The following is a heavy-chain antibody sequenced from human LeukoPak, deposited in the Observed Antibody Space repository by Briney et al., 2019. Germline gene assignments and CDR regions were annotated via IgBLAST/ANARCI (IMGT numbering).Heavy chain of an antibody. CDR2: FDPEDGET. V-gene: IGHV1-24*01. Sequence: EVSVKVSCKVSGYTLTELSMHWVRQAPGKGLEWMGGFDPEDGETIYAQKFQGRVTMTEDTSTDTAYMELSSLRSEDTAVYYCATWWGSDGMDVWGQGTTVTVSS. J-gene: IGHJ6*02. D-gene: IGHD2-15*01. CDR3: ATWWGSDGMDV. CDR1: GYTLTELS.